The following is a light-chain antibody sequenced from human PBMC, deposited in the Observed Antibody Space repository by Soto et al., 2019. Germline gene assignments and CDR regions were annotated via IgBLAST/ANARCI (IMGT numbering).Light chain of an antibody. CDR3: QQRHMWPIT. CDR2: DAY. V-gene: IGKV3-11*01. CDR1: QSFRGL. Sequence: EVVLTQSPVTLSLSPLERATLSCRASQSFRGLLAWYQQKPGQAPRLLIYDAYNRATGIPPRFSGSGSGTDFTLTISSLEPEDSAVYYCQQRHMWPITFGQGTRLE. J-gene: IGKJ5*01.